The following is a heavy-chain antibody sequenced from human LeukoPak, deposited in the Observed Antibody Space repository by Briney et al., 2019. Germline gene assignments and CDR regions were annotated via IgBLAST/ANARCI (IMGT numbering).Heavy chain of an antibody. CDR1: GFTFSSYA. J-gene: IGHJ6*03. CDR3: ARFAAGGSYYYYMDV. D-gene: IGHD3-10*01. Sequence: GGSLRLSCAASGFTFSSYAISWVRQAPGKGLEWVSAISGSGSSTYYADSVKGRSTISRDNSKNTLYLQMNSLRAEDTAVYYCARFAAGGSYYYYMDVWGKGTTVTVSS. V-gene: IGHV3-23*01. CDR2: ISGSGSST.